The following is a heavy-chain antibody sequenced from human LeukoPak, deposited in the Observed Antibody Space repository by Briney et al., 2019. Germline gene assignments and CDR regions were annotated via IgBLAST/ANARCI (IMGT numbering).Heavy chain of an antibody. J-gene: IGHJ4*02. D-gene: IGHD4-17*01. CDR2: IRTVGTDK. CDR3: AAFHGYYPNYFGS. Sequence: GGSLRLSCAASGFTFSSNGMHWVRQAPGKGLEWVAFIRTVGTDKYYADSVKGRFTISRDNSKNTLYLQVNSLRTEDTAVYYCAAFHGYYPNYFGSWGQGTLVAVSS. V-gene: IGHV3-30*02. CDR1: GFTFSSNG.